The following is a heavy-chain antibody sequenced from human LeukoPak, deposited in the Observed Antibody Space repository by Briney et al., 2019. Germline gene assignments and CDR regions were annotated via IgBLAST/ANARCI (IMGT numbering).Heavy chain of an antibody. D-gene: IGHD3-22*01. V-gene: IGHV4-31*03. CDR3: AAYSSGYHDY. CDR2: IYYSGST. CDR1: GGSISSGGHY. J-gene: IGHJ4*02. Sequence: SQTLSLTCTVSGGSISSGGHYWSWIRQHPGTGLEWIGYIYYSGSTYYTPSLKSRVTISVDTSKNQFSLKLSSVTAADTAVYYCAAYSSGYHDYWGQGTLVTVSS.